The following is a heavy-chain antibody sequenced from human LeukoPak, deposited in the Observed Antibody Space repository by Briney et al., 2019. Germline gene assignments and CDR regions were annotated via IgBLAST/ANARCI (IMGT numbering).Heavy chain of an antibody. Sequence: ASVKVSCKASGYTFTSYGISWVRQAPGQGLERMGWISAYNGNTNYAQKVQGRVTMSTGTSTSTAYMELRSLRSDDTAVYYCARITIFGEDVAWFDPWGQGTLVTVSS. J-gene: IGHJ5*02. CDR1: GYTFTSYG. V-gene: IGHV1-18*01. CDR3: ARITIFGEDVAWFDP. CDR2: ISAYNGNT. D-gene: IGHD3-3*01.